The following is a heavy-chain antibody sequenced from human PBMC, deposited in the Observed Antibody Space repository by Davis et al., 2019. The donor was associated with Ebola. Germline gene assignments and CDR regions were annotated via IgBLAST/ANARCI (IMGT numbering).Heavy chain of an antibody. D-gene: IGHD6-13*01. J-gene: IGHJ4*02. CDR1: GFTVSSNY. V-gene: IGHV3-73*01. CDR3: TGTLIAAAGRGDY. Sequence: GGSLRLSCAASGFTVSSNYMNWVRQASGKGLEWVGRIRSKANSSATAYAASVKGRFTISRDDSKNTAYLQMNSLKTEDTAVYYCTGTLIAAAGRGDYWGQGTLVTVSS. CDR2: IRSKANSSAT.